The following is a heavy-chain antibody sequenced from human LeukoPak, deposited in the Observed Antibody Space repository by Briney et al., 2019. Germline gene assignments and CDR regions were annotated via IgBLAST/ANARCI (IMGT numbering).Heavy chain of an antibody. J-gene: IGHJ4*02. D-gene: IGHD4/OR15-4a*01. CDR2: ISTNNGDT. V-gene: IGHV1-18*01. CDR3: ARDDDYNPLVH. Sequence: ASVKVSCKASGYTFTSNGISWVRQAPGQGLEWMGWISTNNGDTKYGKKFQGRVIMTTDTSTSTTYMEVRSLRSDDTAVYYCARDDDYNPLVHWGQGTLVTVCS. CDR1: GYTFTSNG.